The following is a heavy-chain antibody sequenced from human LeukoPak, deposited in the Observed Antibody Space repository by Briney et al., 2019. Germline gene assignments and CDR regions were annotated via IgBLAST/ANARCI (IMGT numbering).Heavy chain of an antibody. D-gene: IGHD6-6*01. J-gene: IGHJ4*02. CDR1: GFTFSSYS. CDR2: ISSSSSYI. Sequence: GGSLRLSCAASGFTFSSYSMNWVRQAPGKGLEWVSSISSSSSYIYYADSVKGRFTISRDNARNSLYLQMNSLRAEDTAVYYCARASIAACFDYWGQGTLVTVSS. V-gene: IGHV3-21*01. CDR3: ARASIAACFDY.